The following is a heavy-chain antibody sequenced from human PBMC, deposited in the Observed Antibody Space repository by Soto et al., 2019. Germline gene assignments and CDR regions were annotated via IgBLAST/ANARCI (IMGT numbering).Heavy chain of an antibody. V-gene: IGHV3-33*01. D-gene: IGHD6-13*01. J-gene: IGHJ6*02. CDR3: ARDLGIAAAGTYYYYYGMDV. Sequence: PGGSLRLSCAASGFTFSSYGMHWVRQAPGKGLEWVAVIWYDGSNKYYADSVKGRFTISRGNSKNTLYLQMNSLRAEDTAVYYCARDLGIAAAGTYYYYYGMDVWGQGTTVTVSS. CDR2: IWYDGSNK. CDR1: GFTFSSYG.